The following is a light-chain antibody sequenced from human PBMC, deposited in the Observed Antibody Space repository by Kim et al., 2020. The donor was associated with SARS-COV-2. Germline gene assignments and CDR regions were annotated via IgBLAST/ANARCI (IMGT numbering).Light chain of an antibody. CDR2: GKN. J-gene: IGLJ3*02. V-gene: IGLV3-19*01. CDR3: NSRDSSVNHLV. CDR1: SLRSYY. Sequence: SSELTQYSAVSVALGKTVRITCQGDSLRSYYASWYQQKLGQAPLLVIYGKNNRPSGVPDRFSGSSSGNTASLTITGAQAEDEADYYCNSRDSSVNHLVFGGGTQLTVL.